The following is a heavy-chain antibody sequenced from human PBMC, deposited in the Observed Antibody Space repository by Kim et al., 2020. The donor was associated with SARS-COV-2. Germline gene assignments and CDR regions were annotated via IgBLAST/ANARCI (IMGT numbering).Heavy chain of an antibody. D-gene: IGHD2-2*01. Sequence: SVKVSCKASGGTFSSYAISWVRQAPGQGLEWMGGIIPIFGTANYAQKFQGRVTITADESTSTAYMELSSLRSEDTAVYYCARGGYCSSTSCYDPPDYWGQGTLVTVSS. CDR2: IIPIFGTA. CDR1: GGTFSSYA. V-gene: IGHV1-69*13. CDR3: ARGGYCSSTSCYDPPDY. J-gene: IGHJ4*02.